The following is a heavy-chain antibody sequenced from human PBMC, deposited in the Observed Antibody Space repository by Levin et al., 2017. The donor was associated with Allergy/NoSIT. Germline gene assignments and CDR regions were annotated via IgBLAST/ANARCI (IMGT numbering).Heavy chain of an antibody. CDR3: ARDPYGSGSYYSDY. D-gene: IGHD3-10*01. CDR2: ISSSSSYI. CDR1: GFTFSSYS. V-gene: IGHV3-21*01. Sequence: GESLKISCAASGFTFSSYSMNWVRQAPGKGLEWVSSISSSSSYIYYADSVKGRFTISRDNAKNSLYLQMNSLRAEDTAVYYCARDPYGSGSYYSDYWGQGTLVTVSS. J-gene: IGHJ4*02.